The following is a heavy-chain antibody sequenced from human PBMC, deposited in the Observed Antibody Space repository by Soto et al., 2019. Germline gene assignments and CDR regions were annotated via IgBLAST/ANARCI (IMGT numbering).Heavy chain of an antibody. CDR3: ASDGDFGLRGYSFAVVL. J-gene: IGHJ4*02. V-gene: IGHV1-2*06. Sequence: QVQLVQSGAEVKKPGASVRVSCKASGYRFTNYYIHWVRQAPGQKLEWMGRMNLDTGGTNYTQKSQGRVTMTRSTDISTAYVEVTNLKSDDTAIYFCASDGDFGLRGYSFAVVLWGQGTLVTVSS. CDR1: GYRFTNYY. CDR2: MNLDTGGT. D-gene: IGHD5-12*01.